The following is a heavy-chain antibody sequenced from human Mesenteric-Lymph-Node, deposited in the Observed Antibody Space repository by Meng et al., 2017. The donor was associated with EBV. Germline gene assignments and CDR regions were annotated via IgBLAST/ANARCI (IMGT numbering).Heavy chain of an antibody. Sequence: QVQLVQSASELKTPGASVMISFKASGYTFTSYTMNWVRRAPGQGLEWMGWINTNTGNPTYAQGLAGRFVFSLDTSVSTAYLQISSLKPEDTAVYYCARDLSSSWTHTFDYWGQGTLVTVSS. V-gene: IGHV7-4-1*02. D-gene: IGHD6-13*01. CDR3: ARDLSSSWTHTFDY. CDR2: INTNTGNP. J-gene: IGHJ4*02. CDR1: GYTFTSYT.